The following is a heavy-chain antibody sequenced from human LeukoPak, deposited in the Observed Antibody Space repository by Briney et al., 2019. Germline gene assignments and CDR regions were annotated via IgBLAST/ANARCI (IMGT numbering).Heavy chain of an antibody. V-gene: IGHV4-39*07. D-gene: IGHD1-26*01. CDR3: ARGGTGEWEPRRDFDL. Sequence: PSETLSLTCTVSGGSISSSSYYWGWIRQPPGKGLEWIGSIYYSGSTYYNPSLKSRVTISVDTSKNQFSLKLSSVTAADTAVYYCARGGTGEWEPRRDFDLWGRGTLVTVSS. CDR2: IYYSGST. J-gene: IGHJ2*01. CDR1: GGSISSSSYY.